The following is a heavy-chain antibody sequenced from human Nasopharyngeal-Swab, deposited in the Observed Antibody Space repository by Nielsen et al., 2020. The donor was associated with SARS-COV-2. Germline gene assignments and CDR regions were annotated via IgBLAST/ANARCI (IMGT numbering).Heavy chain of an antibody. J-gene: IGHJ6*03. D-gene: IGHD6-19*01. V-gene: IGHV3-11*01. CDR3: AKAAVAGTYYYYYMDV. CDR2: IGSSGGAT. Sequence: RQAPGKGLEWVSYIGSSGGATYYADSVKGRFTISRDNAKNSLYLQMNSLRAEDTALYYCAKAAVAGTYYYYYMDVWGKGTTVTVSS.